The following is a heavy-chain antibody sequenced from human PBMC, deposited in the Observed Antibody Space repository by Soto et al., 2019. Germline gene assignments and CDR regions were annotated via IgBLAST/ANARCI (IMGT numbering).Heavy chain of an antibody. V-gene: IGHV3-30*18. CDR2: ISYDGSNK. CDR3: AKDKGSSGWDDAFDI. CDR1: GFTFSSYG. D-gene: IGHD6-19*01. Sequence: GGSLRLSCAASGFTFSSYGMHWVRQAPGKGLEWVAVISYDGSNKYYADSVKGRFTISRDNSKNTLYLQMNSLRAEDTAVYYCAKDKGSSGWDDAFDIWGQGTMVTVS. J-gene: IGHJ3*02.